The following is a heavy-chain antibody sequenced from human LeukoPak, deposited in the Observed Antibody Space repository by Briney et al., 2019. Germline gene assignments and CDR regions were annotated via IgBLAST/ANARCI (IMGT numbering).Heavy chain of an antibody. Sequence: GGSLRLSCAASGFAFSRYGMHWVRQAPGKGLEWVAVIWDDGSNQKYADSVKGRFTISRDNSKNTLYLQMNSLRAEDTAVYYCAKDSEREMATTLFDYWGQGTLVTVSS. V-gene: IGHV3-33*06. D-gene: IGHD5-24*01. CDR1: GFAFSRYG. J-gene: IGHJ4*02. CDR2: IWDDGSNQ. CDR3: AKDSEREMATTLFDY.